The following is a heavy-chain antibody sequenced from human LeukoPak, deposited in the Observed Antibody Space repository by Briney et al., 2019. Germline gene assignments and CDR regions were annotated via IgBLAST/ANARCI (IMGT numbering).Heavy chain of an antibody. CDR2: INWNGDST. D-gene: IGHD3-22*01. CDR1: GFTFDDYG. Sequence: LTGGFLRLSCAASGFTFDDYGMSWVRQAPGKGLEWVSGINWNGDSTGYADSVKGRFTISRDNAKNSLYLQMIRLRAEDTAFYYCARVYYYDDRGYYDWGQGTLVTVSS. CDR3: ARVYYYDDRGYYD. J-gene: IGHJ4*02. V-gene: IGHV3-20*04.